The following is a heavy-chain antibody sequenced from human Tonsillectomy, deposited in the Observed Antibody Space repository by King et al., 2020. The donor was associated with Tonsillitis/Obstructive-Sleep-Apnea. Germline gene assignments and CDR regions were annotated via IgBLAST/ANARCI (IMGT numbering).Heavy chain of an antibody. J-gene: IGHJ4*02. CDR3: SLSTVTPALFDY. D-gene: IGHD4-23*01. CDR1: GFTVSSNY. V-gene: IGHV3-53*01. Sequence: VQLVESGGGLIQPGGSLRLSCAASGFTVSSNYMNWVRQAPGKGLEWVSVIYSGGSTYYADYAKGRSTISRDNSKNTLYLQMNSLRAEDTAVYYCSLSTVTPALFDYWGQGTLVTVSS. CDR2: IYSGGST.